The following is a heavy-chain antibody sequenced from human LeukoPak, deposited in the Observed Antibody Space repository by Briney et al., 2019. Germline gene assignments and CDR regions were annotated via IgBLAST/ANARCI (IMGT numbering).Heavy chain of an antibody. CDR1: GGTFSSYA. Sequence: ASVKVSCKASGGTFSSYAISWVRQAPGQGLEWMGGIIPIFGTANYAQKFQGRVTITADKSTSTAYMELSSLRSEDTAVYYCAREGVSVTNFEYWSQGTLVTVSS. V-gene: IGHV1-69*06. J-gene: IGHJ4*02. CDR3: AREGVSVTNFEY. D-gene: IGHD5/OR15-5a*01. CDR2: IIPIFGTA.